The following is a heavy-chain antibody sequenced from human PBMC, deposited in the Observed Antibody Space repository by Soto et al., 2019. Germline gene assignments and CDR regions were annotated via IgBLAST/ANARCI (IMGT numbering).Heavy chain of an antibody. V-gene: IGHV3-21*01. Sequence: EVQLLESGGGLVQPGGSLRLSCAASGFTFSSYAMSWVRQAPGKGLEWVSTISGSSSYIYYADSVKGRFTISRDNAKNSLYLQMNSLRAEDTAVYYCARDRGNYPLFQHWGQGTLVTVSS. CDR2: ISGSSSYI. CDR1: GFTFSSYA. J-gene: IGHJ1*01. CDR3: ARDRGNYPLFQH. D-gene: IGHD3-16*02.